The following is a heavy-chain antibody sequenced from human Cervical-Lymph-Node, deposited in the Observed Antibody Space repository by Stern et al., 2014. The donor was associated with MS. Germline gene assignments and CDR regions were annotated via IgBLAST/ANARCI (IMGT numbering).Heavy chain of an antibody. J-gene: IGHJ4*02. CDR1: GYTFTSYG. Sequence: VQLVESGAEVKKPGASVKVSCKASGYTFTSYGISWVRQAPGQGLEWMGWISAYNGNTNYAQKLQGRVTMTTDTSTSTAYMELRSLRSDDTAVYYCARDKSGDSSGYYYPFDYWGQGTLVTVSS. V-gene: IGHV1-18*01. CDR3: ARDKSGDSSGYYYPFDY. CDR2: ISAYNGNT. D-gene: IGHD3-22*01.